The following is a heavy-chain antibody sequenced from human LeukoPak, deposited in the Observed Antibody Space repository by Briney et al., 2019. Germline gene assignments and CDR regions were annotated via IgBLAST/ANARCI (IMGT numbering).Heavy chain of an antibody. Sequence: GRSLRLSCAASGFTFSSYGMHWVRLAPGKGLEWVAVIWYDGSNKYYADSVKGRFTISRDNSKNTLYLQMNSLRAEDTAVYYCARGRIVVVPAGLDYWGQGTLVTVSS. J-gene: IGHJ4*02. D-gene: IGHD2-2*01. V-gene: IGHV3-33*01. CDR3: ARGRIVVVPAGLDY. CDR2: IWYDGSNK. CDR1: GFTFSSYG.